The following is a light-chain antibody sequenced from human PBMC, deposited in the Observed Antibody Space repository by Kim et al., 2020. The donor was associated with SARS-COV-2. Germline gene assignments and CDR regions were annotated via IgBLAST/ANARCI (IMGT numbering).Light chain of an antibody. J-gene: IGKJ2*03. CDR1: EDISNY. V-gene: IGKV1-33*01. Sequence: DIQMTQSPSSLSASVGDKVTITCEASEDISNYLNWYQQKPGQAPNLLIYDASNLKEGGPPRFSGSGSGTDFIFTISSVQPEDIATYYCQQSDDFPRSFGQWTKLEI. CDR2: DAS. CDR3: QQSDDFPRS.